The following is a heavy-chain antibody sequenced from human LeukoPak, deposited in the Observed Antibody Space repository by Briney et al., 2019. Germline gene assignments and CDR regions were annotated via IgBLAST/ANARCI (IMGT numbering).Heavy chain of an antibody. CDR2: ISYDGSNK. J-gene: IGHJ3*02. V-gene: IGHV3-30-3*01. CDR3: ARDSPGPTDFWSGYQLNDAFDI. Sequence: GGSLRLSCAASGFTFSSYAMHWVRQAPGKGLEWVAVISYDGSNKYYADSVKGRFTISRDNSKNTLYLQMNSLRAEDTAVYYCARDSPGPTDFWSGYQLNDAFDIWGQGTMVTVSS. D-gene: IGHD3-3*01. CDR1: GFTFSSYA.